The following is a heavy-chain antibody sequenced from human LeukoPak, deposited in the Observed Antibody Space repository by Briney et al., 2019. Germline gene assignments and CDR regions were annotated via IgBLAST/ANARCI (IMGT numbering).Heavy chain of an antibody. CDR1: GFTFSSNA. CDR3: ARPSYYYDSSGSVSGAFDI. D-gene: IGHD3-22*01. J-gene: IGHJ3*02. Sequence: GGSLRLSCAASGFTFSSNAMHWVRQAPGKGLEWVANIKQDGSEKYYVDSVKGRFTISRDNAKNSLYLQMNSLRAEDTAVYYCARPSYYYDSSGSVSGAFDIWGQGTMVTVSS. CDR2: IKQDGSEK. V-gene: IGHV3-7*04.